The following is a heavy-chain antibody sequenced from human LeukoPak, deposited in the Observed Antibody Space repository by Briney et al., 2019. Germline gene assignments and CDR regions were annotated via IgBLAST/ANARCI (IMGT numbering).Heavy chain of an antibody. D-gene: IGHD3-22*01. CDR1: GYTFTGYY. V-gene: IGHV1-2*02. CDR3: ARDLYDSSGYKFDY. Sequence: ASVKVSCKASGYTFTGYYMHWVRQAPGQGLEWMGGINPNSGGTNYAQKFQGRVTMTRDTSISTAYMELSRLRSDDTAVYYCARDLYDSSGYKFDYWGQGTLVTVSS. CDR2: INPNSGGT. J-gene: IGHJ4*02.